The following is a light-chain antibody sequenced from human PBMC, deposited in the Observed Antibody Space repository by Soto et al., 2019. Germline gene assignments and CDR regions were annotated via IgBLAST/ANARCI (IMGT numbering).Light chain of an antibody. CDR3: LQHYSYPFT. V-gene: IGKV1-6*01. CDR2: DAS. J-gene: IGKJ5*01. Sequence: AIQMTHSPSSLPASVGDRVTTTCRASQGIRDDLAWYQQKPGRAPRLLIYDASTLQDGVPSRFSGSGSGTDFTLIISGLQAEDFATYYCLQHYSYPFTVGQGTRLEIK. CDR1: QGIRDD.